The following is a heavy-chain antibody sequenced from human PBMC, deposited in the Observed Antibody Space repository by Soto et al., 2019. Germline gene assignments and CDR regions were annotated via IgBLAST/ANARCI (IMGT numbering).Heavy chain of an antibody. CDR1: GFTFSSYA. Sequence: PGGSLRLSYAASGFTFSSYAMSWVRQAPGKGLEWVAVITSDGSNKYYADSVKGRFTISRDNSKNTLYLQMNSLRAEDTAVYYCAKAEVSSIAARSTLDYWGQGTLVTVSS. D-gene: IGHD6-6*01. J-gene: IGHJ4*02. V-gene: IGHV3-30*04. CDR3: AKAEVSSIAARSTLDY. CDR2: ITSDGSNK.